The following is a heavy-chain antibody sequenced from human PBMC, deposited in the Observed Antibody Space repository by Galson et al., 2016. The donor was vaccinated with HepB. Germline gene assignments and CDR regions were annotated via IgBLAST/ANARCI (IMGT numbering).Heavy chain of an antibody. Sequence: ETLSLTCTVSGDSISSYYWTWIRQPPGKGLEWIGYVYYTGSTKYNPSLRSPVSISVDTSKNQFSLKLSSVTAADTAVYYCAREVSSRFDYWGQGILVSVSS. CDR1: GDSISSYY. CDR3: AREVSSRFDY. V-gene: IGHV4-59*01. CDR2: VYYTGST. D-gene: IGHD5/OR15-5a*01. J-gene: IGHJ4*02.